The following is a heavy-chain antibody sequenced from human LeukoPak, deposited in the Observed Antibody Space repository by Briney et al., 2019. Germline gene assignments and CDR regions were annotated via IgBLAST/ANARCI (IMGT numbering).Heavy chain of an antibody. CDR1: GFTFSSYA. V-gene: IGHV3-30*04. D-gene: IGHD5-24*01. Sequence: GGSLRLSCAASGFTFSSYAMHWVRQAPGKGLEWVAVISYDGSNKYYAGSVKGRFTISRDNSKNTLYLQMNGLRAEDTAVYYCAKGGRAEMATTHFDYWGQGTLVTVSS. J-gene: IGHJ4*02. CDR3: AKGGRAEMATTHFDY. CDR2: ISYDGSNK.